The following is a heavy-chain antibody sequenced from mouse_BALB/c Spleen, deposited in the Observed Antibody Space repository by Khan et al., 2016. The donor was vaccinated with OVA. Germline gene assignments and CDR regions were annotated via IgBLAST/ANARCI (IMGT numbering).Heavy chain of an antibody. CDR2: NTYSGIT. CDR3: GRGGG. J-gene: IGHJ1*01. V-gene: IGHV3-2*02. CDR1: GYSITSDYA. Sequence: EVQLQESGPGLVKPSQSLSLTCTVTGYSITSDYARNWIRQFPGNNLESMGYNTYSGITSYNPSFKGRISISRDTSKNQFFLQLNSVTAEGTTTYFWGRGGGWGAGTPVTVSS. D-gene: IGHD1-1*02.